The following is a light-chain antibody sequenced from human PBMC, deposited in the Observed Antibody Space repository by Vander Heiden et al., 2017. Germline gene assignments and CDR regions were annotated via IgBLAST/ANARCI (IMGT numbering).Light chain of an antibody. CDR1: TTDVGGYIY. V-gene: IGLV2-8*01. Sequence: QSALTQPPSASGSPGQSVTISGTETTTDVGGYIYVSWYHQSPGNAPKLIIYEVTKRTSGVHDRFSASKSGNTASLTVSGLQAEDEADYYCSAYGGRNNYVFGSGTKITVL. CDR3: SAYGGRNNYV. J-gene: IGLJ1*01. CDR2: EVT.